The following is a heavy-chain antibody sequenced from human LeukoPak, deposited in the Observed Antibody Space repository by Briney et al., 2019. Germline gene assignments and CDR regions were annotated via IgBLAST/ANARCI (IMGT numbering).Heavy chain of an antibody. CDR1: GVSFSGYY. J-gene: IGHJ5*02. V-gene: IGHV4-34*01. D-gene: IGHD3-22*01. CDR2: INHSGST. Sequence: SETLSLTCAVYGVSFSGYYWSWIRQPPGKGLEWIGEINHSGSTNYNPSLKSRVTISVDTSKNQFSLKLSSVTAADTAVYYCARGYYYDSSGYLNWFDPWGQGTLVTVSS. CDR3: ARGYYYDSSGYLNWFDP.